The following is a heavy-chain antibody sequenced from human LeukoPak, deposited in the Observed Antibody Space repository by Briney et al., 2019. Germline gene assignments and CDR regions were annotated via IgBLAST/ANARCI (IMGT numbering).Heavy chain of an antibody. CDR2: ISGSGGTI. J-gene: IGHJ4*02. Sequence: GGSLRLSCAVSGTTFRSYEMNWVRQAPGKGLEWVSYISGSGGTIYYADSVKGRFTISRDNARNSFYLQLDSLRAEDTALYYCATYIVGPTLDYWGQGALVTVSS. CDR1: GTTFRSYE. CDR3: ATYIVGPTLDY. V-gene: IGHV3-48*03. D-gene: IGHD1-26*01.